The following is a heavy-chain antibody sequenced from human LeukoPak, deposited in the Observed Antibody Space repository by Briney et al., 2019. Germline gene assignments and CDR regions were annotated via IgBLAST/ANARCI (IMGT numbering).Heavy chain of an antibody. CDR1: GFTFSSYG. J-gene: IGHJ4*02. CDR3: AKNDGLLWFGELSFDY. Sequence: GGSLRLPCAASGFTFSSYGMHWVRQAPGKGLEWVAVISYDGSNKYYADSVKGRFTISRDNSKNTLYLQMNSLRAEDTAVYYCAKNDGLLWFGELSFDYWGQGTLVTVSS. V-gene: IGHV3-30*18. CDR2: ISYDGSNK. D-gene: IGHD3-10*01.